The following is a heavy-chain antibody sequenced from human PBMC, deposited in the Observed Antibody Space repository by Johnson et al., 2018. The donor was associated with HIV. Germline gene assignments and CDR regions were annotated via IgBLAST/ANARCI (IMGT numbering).Heavy chain of an antibody. J-gene: IGHJ3*01. CDR2: ISYDGSNK. CDR3: ARKQWLEIPSDALDV. D-gene: IGHD6-19*01. Sequence: QVQLVESGGGLVQPGRSLRLSCAASGFTFSSYAMHWVRQAPGKGLEWVAVISYDGSNKYYADSVKGRFTISRDNAKNSLYLQMNSLRAEDTAVYYCARKQWLEIPSDALDVWGQGTMVTVSS. CDR1: GFTFSSYA. V-gene: IGHV3-30-3*01.